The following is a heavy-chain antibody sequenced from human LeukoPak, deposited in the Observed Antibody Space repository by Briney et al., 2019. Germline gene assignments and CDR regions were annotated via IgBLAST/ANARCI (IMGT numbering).Heavy chain of an antibody. Sequence: SETLSLTCTVSGGSISSQYWSWIRQPPGKGLEWIAGYIYYSGSTNYNPSLKSRVTISVDTSKNQFSLKLSSVTAADTAVYYCATGRWGSSWYRGFDPWGQGTLVTVSS. CDR2: IYYSGST. J-gene: IGHJ5*02. CDR1: GGSISSQY. D-gene: IGHD6-13*01. V-gene: IGHV4-59*08. CDR3: ATGRWGSSWYRGFDP.